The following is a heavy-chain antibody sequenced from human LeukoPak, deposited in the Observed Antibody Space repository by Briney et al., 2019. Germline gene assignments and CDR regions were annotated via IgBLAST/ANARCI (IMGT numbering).Heavy chain of an antibody. CDR1: GGSISSDY. V-gene: IGHV4-4*07. CDR3: ARDSPPFDQ. J-gene: IGHJ4*02. CDR2: IYISGST. Sequence: SETLSLTCTVSGGSISSDYWSWIRQPAGKGLEWIGRIYISGSTNYNSSFKSRVAMSIDASKNEFSLKLSSVTAADTAVYYCARDSPPFDQWGQGTLVTVFS.